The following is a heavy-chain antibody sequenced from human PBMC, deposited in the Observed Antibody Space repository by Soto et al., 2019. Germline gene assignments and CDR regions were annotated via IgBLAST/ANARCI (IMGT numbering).Heavy chain of an antibody. V-gene: IGHV1-69*13. CDR2: IIPIFGTA. J-gene: IGHJ6*02. Sequence: SVKVSCKASGGTFSSYAISWVRQAPGQGLEWMGGIIPIFGTANYAQKLQGRVTITADESTSTAYMELSSLRSEDTAVYYCANTKLPMAARPTQALYGMDVWGQGTTVTVSS. CDR3: ANTKLPMAARPTQALYGMDV. D-gene: IGHD6-6*01. CDR1: GGTFSSYA.